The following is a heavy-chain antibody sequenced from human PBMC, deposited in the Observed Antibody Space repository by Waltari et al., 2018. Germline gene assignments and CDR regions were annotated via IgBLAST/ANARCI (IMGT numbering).Heavy chain of an antibody. CDR3: ARSHIVAIGLDP. D-gene: IGHD5-12*01. CDR2: IIPILGIA. J-gene: IGHJ5*02. Sequence: QVQLVQSGAEVKKPGSSVKVYCQASGGTFSSYANSRVRQAPGQGLEWMGGIIPILGIANYAQKFQGRVTITADKSTSTAYMELSSLRSEDTAVYYCARSHIVAIGLDPWGQGTLVTVSS. CDR1: GGTFSSYA. V-gene: IGHV1-69*10.